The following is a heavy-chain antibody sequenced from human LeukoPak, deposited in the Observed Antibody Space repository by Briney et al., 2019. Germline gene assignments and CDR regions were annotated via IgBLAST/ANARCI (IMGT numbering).Heavy chain of an antibody. CDR3: ARSVVRRTLADWFDP. V-gene: IGHV4-34*01. D-gene: IGHD3-10*01. CDR2: INHSGST. Sequence: SETLSFTCAVYGGSFSGYYWNWIRQSPGKGLEWIGEINHSGSTNYNPSLKSRVTISLDTSNNQFSLKLSSVTAADTAVYYCARSVVRRTLADWFDPWGQGTLVTVSS. CDR1: GGSFSGYY. J-gene: IGHJ5*02.